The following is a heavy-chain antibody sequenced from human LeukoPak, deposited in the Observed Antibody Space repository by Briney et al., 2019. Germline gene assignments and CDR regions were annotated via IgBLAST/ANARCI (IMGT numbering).Heavy chain of an antibody. Sequence: SVKVSCKASGGTFSGYAISWVRQAPGQGLEWMGRIIPIFGTANYAQKFQGRVTITTDESTSTAYMELSSLRSEDTAVYYCARDLSRTIWPYGAFDIWGQGTMVTVSS. CDR2: IIPIFGTA. CDR1: GGTFSGYA. V-gene: IGHV1-69*05. J-gene: IGHJ3*02. D-gene: IGHD2-8*01. CDR3: ARDLSRTIWPYGAFDI.